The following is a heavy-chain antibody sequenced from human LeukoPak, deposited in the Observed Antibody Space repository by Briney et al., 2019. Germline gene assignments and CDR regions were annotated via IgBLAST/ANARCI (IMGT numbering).Heavy chain of an antibody. CDR3: AKDRYYDSSGYSSYFDY. CDR1: GFTFSSYA. Sequence: PGGSLRLSCAASGFTFSSYAMSWVRQAPGKGLEWVSAISGSGGSTNYADSVKGRFTISRDNSKNTLYLQMNSLRAEDTAVYYCAKDRYYDSSGYSSYFDYWGQGTLVTVSS. J-gene: IGHJ4*02. CDR2: ISGSGGST. D-gene: IGHD3-22*01. V-gene: IGHV3-23*01.